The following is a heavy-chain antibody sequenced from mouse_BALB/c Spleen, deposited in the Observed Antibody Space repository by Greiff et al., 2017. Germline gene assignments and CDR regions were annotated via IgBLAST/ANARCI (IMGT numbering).Heavy chain of an antibody. CDR1: GYAFSSYW. V-gene: IGHV1-80*01. CDR3: ARDSSGYRYYFDY. CDR2: IYPGDGDT. D-gene: IGHD3-2*01. Sequence: QVQLQQSGAELVRPGSSVKISCKASGYAFSSYWMNWVKQRPGQGLEWIGQIYPGDGDTNYNGKFKGKATLTADKSSSTAYMQLSSLTSEDSAVYFCARDSSGYRYYFDYWGQGTTLTVSS. J-gene: IGHJ2*01.